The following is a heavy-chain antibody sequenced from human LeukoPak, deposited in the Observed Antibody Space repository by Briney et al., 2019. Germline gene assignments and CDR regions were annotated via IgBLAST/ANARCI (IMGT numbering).Heavy chain of an antibody. CDR2: MNKDGSEK. Sequence: GGSLRLSCAASGFIFSNYWMGWVRQAPGKRPEWVANMNKDGSEKYYADSVKGRFTISRDNSKNMVYLQMNSLRADDTAVYYCAKSVVVITFRFDDWGQGALVTVSS. J-gene: IGHJ4*02. D-gene: IGHD2-15*01. V-gene: IGHV3-7*03. CDR3: AKSVVVITFRFDD. CDR1: GFIFSNYW.